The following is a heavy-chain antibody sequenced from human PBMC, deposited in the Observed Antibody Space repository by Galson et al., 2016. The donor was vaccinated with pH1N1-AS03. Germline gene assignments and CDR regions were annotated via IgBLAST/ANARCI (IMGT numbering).Heavy chain of an antibody. V-gene: IGHV3-23*01. CDR3: AKDLFWMSAMDV. CDR2: IGSDLKT. D-gene: IGHD1-1*01. CDR1: GFGVSGNA. Sequence: SLRLSCAASGFGVSGNAMTWVRQAPGKGLEWVSSIGSDLKTHYANSVKGRSSISKDNSKNTVYLQMDSLRAEDTALYYCAKDLFWMSAMDVWGQGTTVTVSS. J-gene: IGHJ6*02.